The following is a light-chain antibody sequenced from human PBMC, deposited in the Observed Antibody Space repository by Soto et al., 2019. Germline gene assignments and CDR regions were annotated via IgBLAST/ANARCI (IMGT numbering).Light chain of an antibody. CDR3: QQSYNSPWT. V-gene: IGKV1-39*01. CDR2: ITS. J-gene: IGKJ1*01. CDR1: QSIGTS. Sequence: DIQMTQSPSSLSASVGDRVTITCRASQSIGTSLNWYQQKPGQAPKLLIYITSSLQSGVPSRFSGRGSATDFALTISSLKSEDFATYYCQQSYNSPWTFGQGTKVEIK.